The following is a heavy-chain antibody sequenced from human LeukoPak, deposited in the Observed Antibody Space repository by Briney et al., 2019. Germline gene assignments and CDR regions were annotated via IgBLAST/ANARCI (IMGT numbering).Heavy chain of an antibody. J-gene: IGHJ4*02. V-gene: IGHV5-51*01. CDR2: IYPGDSDT. CDR1: GYTFTSYW. Sequence: GESLKISCKGSGYTFTSYWIGWVRQMPGKGLEWMGIIYPGDSDTRYSPPFQGQVTISADKSISTAYLQWSSLKPSDTAMYYCARQRDYMFDYWGQGTLVTVSS. CDR3: ARQRDYMFDY. D-gene: IGHD4-11*01.